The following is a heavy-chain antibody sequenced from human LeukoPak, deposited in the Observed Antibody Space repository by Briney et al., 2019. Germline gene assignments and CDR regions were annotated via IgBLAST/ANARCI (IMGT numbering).Heavy chain of an antibody. V-gene: IGHV5-51*01. D-gene: IGHD4-17*01. CDR3: ARLHDYGDRGDAFDI. CDR1: GYSFTSYW. CDR2: IYPGDSDT. J-gene: IGHJ3*02. Sequence: GESLKISCKGSGYSFTSYWIGWVRQMPGKGLAWMGIIYPGDSDTRYSPSFQGQVTISADKSISTAYLQWSSLKASDTAMYYCARLHDYGDRGDAFDIWGQGTMVTVSS.